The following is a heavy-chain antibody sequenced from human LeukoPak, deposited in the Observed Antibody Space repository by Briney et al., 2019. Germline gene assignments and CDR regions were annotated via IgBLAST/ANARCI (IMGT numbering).Heavy chain of an antibody. Sequence: ASVKVSCKASGYTFTSYGISWVRQAPGQGLEWMGWISTYNGDTNYAQKLQGRVTMTTDTSTNTAYMELRSLRSDDTAVYYCASEGYSYGYYYYGMDVWGQGTTVTVSS. CDR1: GYTFTSYG. CDR2: ISTYNGDT. V-gene: IGHV1-18*01. J-gene: IGHJ6*02. D-gene: IGHD5-18*01. CDR3: ASEGYSYGYYYYGMDV.